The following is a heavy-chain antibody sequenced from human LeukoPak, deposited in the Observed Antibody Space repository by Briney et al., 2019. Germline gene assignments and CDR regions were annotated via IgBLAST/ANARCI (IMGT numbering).Heavy chain of an antibody. CDR3: AKGRDYYFDS. V-gene: IGHV3-30*02. Sequence: GGSLRLSCGASGFIFSNYGMHWVRQAPGKGLEWVAFIRYDGTSKYYADSVKGRFTMSRDNSKNTLYLQMNSLRTEDTAVYYCAKGRDYYFDSCGQGTLVTVSS. CDR1: GFIFSNYG. CDR2: IRYDGTSK. J-gene: IGHJ4*02. D-gene: IGHD3/OR15-3a*01.